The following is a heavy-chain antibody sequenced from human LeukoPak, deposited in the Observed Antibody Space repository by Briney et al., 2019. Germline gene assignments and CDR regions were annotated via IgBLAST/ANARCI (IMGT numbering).Heavy chain of an antibody. Sequence: SETLSLTCAVYGGSFSGYYWSWIRQPPGKGLEWIGEINHSGGTNYNPSLKSRVTISVDTSKNQFSLKLSSVTAAGTAVYYCARWTRGYSYGYSRNFDYWGQGTLVTVSS. J-gene: IGHJ4*02. CDR2: INHSGGT. CDR1: GGSFSGYY. V-gene: IGHV4-34*01. D-gene: IGHD5-18*01. CDR3: ARWTRGYSYGYSRNFDY.